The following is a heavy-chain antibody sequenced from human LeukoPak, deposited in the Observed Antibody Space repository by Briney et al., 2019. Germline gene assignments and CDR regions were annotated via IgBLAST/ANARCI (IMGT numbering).Heavy chain of an antibody. CDR1: GLTFSSYSMN. V-gene: IGHV4-39*01. J-gene: IGHJ5*02. Sequence: GSLRLSCAASGLTFSSYSMNWVRQTPGKGLEWIGSIYYSGSTYYNPSLKSRVTISVDTSKNQFSLKLSSVTAADTAVYYCARHPSVNWFDPWGQGTLVTVSS. CDR3: ARHPSVNWFDP. CDR2: IYYSGST.